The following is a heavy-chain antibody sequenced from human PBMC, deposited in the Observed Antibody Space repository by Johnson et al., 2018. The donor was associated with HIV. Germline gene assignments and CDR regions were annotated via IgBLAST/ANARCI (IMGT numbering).Heavy chain of an antibody. CDR2: IRYDGSNK. CDR3: AKSPGKDHGGNSGGFDI. CDR1: GFIVSSNY. J-gene: IGHJ3*02. Sequence: QVQLVESGGGLIQPGGSLRLFCAASGFIVSSNYMSWVRQAPGKGLEWVAFIRYDGSNKYYADSVKGRFTISRDNSKNTLYLQMNSLRVEDTAVYYCAKSPGKDHGGNSGGFDIWGQGTMVTVSS. D-gene: IGHD4/OR15-4a*01. V-gene: IGHV3-30*02.